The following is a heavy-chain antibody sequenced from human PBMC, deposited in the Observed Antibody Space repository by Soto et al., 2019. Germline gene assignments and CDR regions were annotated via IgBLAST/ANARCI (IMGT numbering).Heavy chain of an antibody. Sequence: PSETLSLTCTVSGGSISSGGYYWSWIRQHPGKGLEWIGYIYYSGSTYYNPSLKSLVTISVDTSKNQFSLKLSSVTAADTAVYYCARAGGAMVRGFNAFDIWGQGTMVTVSS. CDR3: ARAGGAMVRGFNAFDI. J-gene: IGHJ3*02. CDR1: GGSISSGGYY. V-gene: IGHV4-31*01. CDR2: IYYSGST. D-gene: IGHD3-10*01.